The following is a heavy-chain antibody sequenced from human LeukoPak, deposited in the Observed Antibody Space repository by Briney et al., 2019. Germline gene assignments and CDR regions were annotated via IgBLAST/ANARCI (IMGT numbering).Heavy chain of an antibody. CDR3: ARDDCSSTSCYLYYFDY. CDR2: ISAYNGNT. CDR1: GYTFTSYG. J-gene: IGHJ4*02. D-gene: IGHD2-2*01. V-gene: IGHV1-18*01. Sequence: ASVKVSCKASGYTFTSYGISWVRQAPGQGLEWMGWISAYNGNTNYAQKLQGRVTMTTDTYTSTAYMELRSLRSDDTAVYYCARDDCSSTSCYLYYFDYWGQGTLVTVSS.